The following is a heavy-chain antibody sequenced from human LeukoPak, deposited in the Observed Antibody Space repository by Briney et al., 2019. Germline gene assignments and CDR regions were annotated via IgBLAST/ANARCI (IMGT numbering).Heavy chain of an antibody. J-gene: IGHJ4*02. D-gene: IGHD6-19*01. Sequence: SVPVSCKASGGTFSSYAISWVRQAPGQELEWMGGIIPIFGTANYAQKFQGRVTITADKTTSTAYMELSSLRSEDTAVYYCARGPGHGWYECNYWGQGTLVTVSA. V-gene: IGHV1-69*06. CDR3: ARGPGHGWYECNY. CDR1: GGTFSSYA. CDR2: IIPIFGTA.